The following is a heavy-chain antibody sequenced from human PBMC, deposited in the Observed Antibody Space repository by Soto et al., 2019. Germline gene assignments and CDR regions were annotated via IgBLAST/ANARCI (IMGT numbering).Heavy chain of an antibody. CDR3: ARYTRILYVDI. J-gene: IGHJ3*02. Sequence: QVQLVESGGGVVQPGRSLRLSCAASGFTFSSYGMHWVRQAPGKGLEWVAVIWYDGSNKYYADSVKGRFTISRDNSKNTLYLQMNSLRAEDTAVYYCARYTRILYVDIWRQGTMVTVSS. D-gene: IGHD2-15*01. CDR1: GFTFSSYG. V-gene: IGHV3-33*01. CDR2: IWYDGSNK.